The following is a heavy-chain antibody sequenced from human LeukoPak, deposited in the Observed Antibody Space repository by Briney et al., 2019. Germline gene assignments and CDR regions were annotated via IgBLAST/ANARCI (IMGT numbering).Heavy chain of an antibody. D-gene: IGHD3-22*01. J-gene: IGHJ4*02. V-gene: IGHV5-51*01. CDR3: ARHAPFYYYDSSGLFDY. CDR1: GYSFTSYW. Sequence: GESLKISCKGSGYSFTSYWIGWVRQMPGKGLEWMGIIYPGDSDTRYSPSFQGQVTISPDKSISTAYLQWSSLKASDTAMYYCARHAPFYYYDSSGLFDYWGQGTLVTVSS. CDR2: IYPGDSDT.